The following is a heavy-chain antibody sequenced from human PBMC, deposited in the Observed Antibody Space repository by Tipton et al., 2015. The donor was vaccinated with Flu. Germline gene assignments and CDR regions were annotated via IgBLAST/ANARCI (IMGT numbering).Heavy chain of an antibody. CDR3: ARRIVATVWAFDV. CDR1: GYFFTSYW. Sequence: QLVQSGAEVKKPGESLMISCKTSGYFFTSYWIAWVRQVPGKGLEWMGMIHPDASDTRYSPSFQGHVSMSADESIRTAYLHVSSLKASDTAMYYCARRIVATVWAFDVGGQGTMVSVSS. J-gene: IGHJ3*01. CDR2: IHPDASDT. V-gene: IGHV5-51*03. D-gene: IGHD5-12*01.